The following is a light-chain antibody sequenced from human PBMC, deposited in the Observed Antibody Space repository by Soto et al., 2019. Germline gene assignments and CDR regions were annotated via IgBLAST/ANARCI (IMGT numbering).Light chain of an antibody. CDR2: DVS. V-gene: IGLV2-14*03. Sequence: QSALTQPASVSGSPGQSITISCTGTSSDVGVYNYVSWYQQHPGKAPKLMIYDVSDRPSGVSNRFSGSKSGNTASLSISGLQAEDEADYYCTSFSCSSTAVVFGGGTKLTVL. J-gene: IGLJ2*01. CDR3: TSFSCSSTAVV. CDR1: SSDVGVYNY.